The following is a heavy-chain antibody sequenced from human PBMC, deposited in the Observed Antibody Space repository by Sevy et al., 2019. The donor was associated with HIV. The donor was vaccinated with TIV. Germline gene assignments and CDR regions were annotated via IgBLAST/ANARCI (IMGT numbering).Heavy chain of an antibody. CDR2: IRSKAYGGTT. CDR3: TSDRGADIVVVPAAANYYYYYYMDV. V-gene: IGHV3-49*04. D-gene: IGHD2-2*01. CDR1: GFTFGDYA. J-gene: IGHJ6*03. Sequence: GGSLRLSCTASGFTFGDYAMSWVRQAPGKGLEWVGFIRSKAYGGTTEYAASVKGRFTISRDDSKSIAYLQMNSLKTEDTAVYYCTSDRGADIVVVPAAANYYYYYYMDVWGKGTTVTVSS.